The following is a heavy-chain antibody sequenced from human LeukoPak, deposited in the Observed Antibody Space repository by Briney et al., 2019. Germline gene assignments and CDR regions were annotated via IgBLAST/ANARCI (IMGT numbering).Heavy chain of an antibody. Sequence: GSLRLSCAASDFSFITYAMSWVRQAPGKGLEWVSCISSSNYINYADSVKGRFTISRDNAKNSLYLQMNSLRAEDTAVYYCASYDYGAFDIWGQGTMVTVSS. D-gene: IGHD4-17*01. V-gene: IGHV3-21*01. CDR3: ASYDYGAFDI. CDR2: ISSSNYI. J-gene: IGHJ3*02. CDR1: DFSFITYA.